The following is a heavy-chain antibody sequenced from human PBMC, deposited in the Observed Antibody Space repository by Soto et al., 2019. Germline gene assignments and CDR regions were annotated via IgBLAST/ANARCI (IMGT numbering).Heavy chain of an antibody. V-gene: IGHV3-21*01. CDR1: GFTFSSYS. Sequence: GGSLRLSCAASGFTFSSYSMNWVRQAPGKGLEWVSSISSSSSYIYYADSVKGRFTISRDNAKNSLYLQMNSLRAEDTAVYYCARDIVVVVASAYMDVWGKGTTVTSP. J-gene: IGHJ6*03. D-gene: IGHD2-15*01. CDR2: ISSSSSYI. CDR3: ARDIVVVVASAYMDV.